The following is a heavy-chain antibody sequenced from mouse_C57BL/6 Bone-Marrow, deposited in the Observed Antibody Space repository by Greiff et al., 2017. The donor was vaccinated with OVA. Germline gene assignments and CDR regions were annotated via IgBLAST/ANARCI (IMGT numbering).Heavy chain of an antibody. V-gene: IGHV5-15*04. Sequence: EVMLVESGGGLVQPGGSLKLSCAASGFTFSDYGMAWVRQAPRRGPEWVAFISNLAYSIYYADTVTGRFTISRENATNTLYLERSRLRSEDTAMYYCARLRILGYFDVWGTGTTVTVSS. CDR3: ARLRILGYFDV. J-gene: IGHJ1*03. CDR1: GFTFSDYG. CDR2: ISNLAYSI.